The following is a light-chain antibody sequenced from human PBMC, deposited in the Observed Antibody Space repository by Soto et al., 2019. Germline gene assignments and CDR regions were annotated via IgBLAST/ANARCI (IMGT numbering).Light chain of an antibody. J-gene: IGKJ2*03. CDR2: KAS. CDR3: QQYDTYIS. Sequence: DIQMTQSPSTLSASVGDRVTNTCRASQNINSWLAWYQQKPGKAPKLLIYKASSLESGVPSRFSGSESGTEFTLTISSLQPDDFATYYCQQYDTYISFGQGTKLEIK. CDR1: QNINSW. V-gene: IGKV1-5*03.